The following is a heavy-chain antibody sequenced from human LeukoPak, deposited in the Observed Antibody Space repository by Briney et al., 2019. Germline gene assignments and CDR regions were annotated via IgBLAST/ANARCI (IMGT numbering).Heavy chain of an antibody. D-gene: IGHD3-22*01. V-gene: IGHV1-24*01. J-gene: IGHJ5*02. Sequence: ASVKVSCKVSGYALSESSIHWVRQTPGEGFEWMGGFDPEYVETTYAQKFRSRVTMTEDTSTDTAYMELINLRSDDTAVYYCARDPRITMIVVATKGAQRHNWFDPWGQGTLVTVSS. CDR2: FDPEYVET. CDR3: ARDPRITMIVVATKGAQRHNWFDP. CDR1: GYALSESS.